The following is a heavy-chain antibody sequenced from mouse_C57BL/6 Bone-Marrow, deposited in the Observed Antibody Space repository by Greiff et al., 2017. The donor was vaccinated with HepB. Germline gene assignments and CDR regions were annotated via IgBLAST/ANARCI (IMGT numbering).Heavy chain of an antibody. CDR1: GFSLTSYG. V-gene: IGHV2-5*01. CDR2: IWRGGST. D-gene: IGHD2-1*01. CDR3: AKNGNPLYAMDY. J-gene: IGHJ4*01. Sequence: VQLQESGPGLVQPSQSLSITCTVSGFSLTSYGVHWVRQSPGKGLEWLGVIWRGGSTDYNAAFMSRLSITKDNSKSQVFFKMNSLQADDTAIYYCAKNGNPLYAMDYWGQGTSVTVSS.